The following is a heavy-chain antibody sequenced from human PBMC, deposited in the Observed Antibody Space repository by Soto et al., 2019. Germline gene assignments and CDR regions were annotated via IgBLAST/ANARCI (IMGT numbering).Heavy chain of an antibody. J-gene: IGHJ4*02. Sequence: PSETLSLTCTVSGGSISSGGYYWSWIRQHPGKGLEWIGYIYYSGSTYYNPSLKSRVTISVDTSKNQFSLKLSSVTAADTAVYYCARISQGIVVVPAAHFDYWGQGTLVTVSS. D-gene: IGHD2-2*01. CDR1: GGSISSGGYY. CDR3: ARISQGIVVVPAAHFDY. V-gene: IGHV4-31*03. CDR2: IYYSGST.